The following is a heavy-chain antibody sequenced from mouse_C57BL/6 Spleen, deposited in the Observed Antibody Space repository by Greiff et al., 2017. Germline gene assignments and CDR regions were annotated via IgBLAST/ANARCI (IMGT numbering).Heavy chain of an antibody. CDR1: GYAFTNYL. CDR2: INPGSGGT. D-gene: IGHD6-1*01. J-gene: IGHJ2*01. CDR3: AITPSHSVFWFDY. Sequence: VQLQQSGAELVRPGTSVKVSCKASGYAFTNYLIEWVKQRPGQGLEWIGVINPGSGGTNYNEKFKGKATLTADKSSSTAYMQLSSLTSENSAVYAVAITPSHSVFWFDYWGQGTTLTVSS. V-gene: IGHV1-54*01.